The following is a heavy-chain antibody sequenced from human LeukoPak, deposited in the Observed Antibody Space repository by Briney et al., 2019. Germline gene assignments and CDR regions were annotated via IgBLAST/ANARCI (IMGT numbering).Heavy chain of an antibody. CDR2: ISGGSSYI. Sequence: PGGSLRLSCAASGFTFSSYTMNWVRQAPGKGLEWVSSISGGSSYIYYGDSVKGRFTISRDNAKNSLYLQMNSLRAEDTAVYYCARPPWGIAAAAMDVWGKGTTVTVSS. CDR1: GFTFSSYT. D-gene: IGHD6-13*01. CDR3: ARPPWGIAAAAMDV. J-gene: IGHJ6*03. V-gene: IGHV3-21*01.